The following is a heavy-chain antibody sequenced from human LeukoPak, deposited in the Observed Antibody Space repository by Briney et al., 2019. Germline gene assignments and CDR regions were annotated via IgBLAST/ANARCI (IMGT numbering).Heavy chain of an antibody. CDR1: GYTFTGYY. D-gene: IGHD5-24*01. V-gene: IGHV1-2*02. CDR2: INPNSGGT. CDR3: ARAQGDGYNYLGTY. J-gene: IGHJ4*02. Sequence: ASVKVSCKASGYTFTGYYMHWVRQAPGQGLEWMGWINPNSGGTSYAQKFQGRVTMTRDTSTSTVYMELSSLRSEDTAVYYCARAQGDGYNYLGTYWGQGTLVTVSS.